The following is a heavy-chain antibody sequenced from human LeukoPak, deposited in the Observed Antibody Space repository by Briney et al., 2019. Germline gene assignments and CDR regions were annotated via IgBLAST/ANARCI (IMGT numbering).Heavy chain of an antibody. V-gene: IGHV4-59*01. J-gene: IGHJ4*02. CDR1: GDSISYYY. CDR2: IYYSGNT. Sequence: SETLSLACTVSGDSISYYYWSWIRQPPGKGLEWIGKIYYSGNTNYNPSLKSRVTISVDTSKNQFSLKLSSVTAADTAVYYCARVRGYSYDSSDFDYWGQGTLVTVSS. D-gene: IGHD5-18*01. CDR3: ARVRGYSYDSSDFDY.